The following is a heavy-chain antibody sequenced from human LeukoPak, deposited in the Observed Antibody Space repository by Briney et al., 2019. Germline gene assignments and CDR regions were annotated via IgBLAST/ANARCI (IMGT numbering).Heavy chain of an antibody. CDR3: AKHTVLGAFDI. V-gene: IGHV3-30*02. CDR1: GFTFSTFG. Sequence: GGSLRLSCAASGFTFSTFGMHWVRQAPGKGLEWAAFILYDGSNKYYADSVKGRFTISRDNSKNTLYLQVNSLRPEDTAVYYCAKHTVLGAFDIWGQGTMVTISS. CDR2: ILYDGSNK. J-gene: IGHJ3*02.